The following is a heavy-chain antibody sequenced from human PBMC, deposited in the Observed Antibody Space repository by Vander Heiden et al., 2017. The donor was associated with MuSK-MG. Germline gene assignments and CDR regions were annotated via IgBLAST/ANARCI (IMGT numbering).Heavy chain of an antibody. Sequence: RLSCAASGFTFSSYGMHWVRQAPGKGLEWVAVISYDGSNKYYADSVKGRFTISRDNSKNALYLQMNSLRAEDTAVYYCAKAGYYDFWSGYYTYRFYWYFDLWGRGTLGTVAS. CDR2: ISYDGSNK. V-gene: IGHV3-30*18. CDR3: AKAGYYDFWSGYYTYRFYWYFDL. CDR1: GFTFSSYG. D-gene: IGHD3-3*01. J-gene: IGHJ2*01.